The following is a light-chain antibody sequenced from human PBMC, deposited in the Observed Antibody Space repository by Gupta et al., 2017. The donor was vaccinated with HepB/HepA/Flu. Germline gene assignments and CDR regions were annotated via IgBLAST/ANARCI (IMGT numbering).Light chain of an antibody. V-gene: IGLV2-14*03. CDR3: SSYTTSNSYV. Sequence: QSALTQPASVSASPGQSITISCTGTSSDLGLYNFVSWYQQHPGKVPKLLIHGVSDRPSGVSDRFSGSKSGNTAYLTISGLQSEDEADYYCSSYTTSNSYVFGTGTTLSVL. J-gene: IGLJ1*01. CDR2: GVS. CDR1: SSDLGLYNF.